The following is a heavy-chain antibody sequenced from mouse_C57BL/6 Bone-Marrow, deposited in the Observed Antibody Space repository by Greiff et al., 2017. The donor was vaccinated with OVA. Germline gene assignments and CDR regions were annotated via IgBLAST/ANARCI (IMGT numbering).Heavy chain of an antibody. CDR1: GFTFTDYG. J-gene: IGHJ2*01. Sequence: EVNVVESGGGLVKPGGSLTLSCAASGFTFTDYGMHWVSQAPGKGLEWIAYISRGSSTLYYADTVKGRFTISRDNAQNTLFLQMTSMRSEDTAIYYCTRKITLDYWGQGTTLTVSS. CDR3: TRKITLDY. CDR2: ISRGSSTL. D-gene: IGHD2-4*01. V-gene: IGHV5-17*01.